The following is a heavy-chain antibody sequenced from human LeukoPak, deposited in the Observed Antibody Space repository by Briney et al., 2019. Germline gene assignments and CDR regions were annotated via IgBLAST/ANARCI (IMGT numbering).Heavy chain of an antibody. CDR2: ISGSGGST. CDR3: TCIAPTEEY. J-gene: IGHJ4*02. V-gene: IGHV3-23*01. D-gene: IGHD6-13*01. CDR1: GFIFSNYA. Sequence: PGGSLRLSCAASGFIFSNYAMSWVRQAPGKGLEWVSAISGSGGSTYYADSVKGRFTISRDNSKNTLYLQMNSLRGDDTAIYYCTCIAPTEEYWGQGTLVTVSS.